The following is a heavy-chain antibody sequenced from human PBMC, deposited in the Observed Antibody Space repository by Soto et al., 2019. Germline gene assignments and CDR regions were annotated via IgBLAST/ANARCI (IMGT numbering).Heavy chain of an antibody. Sequence: QITLKESGPALVKPTQTLTLTCTFSGFSLSTSGAGVGWIRQPPGKALELLALIYCDDDKRYSPSLKSRLTITKDTSKNQVALTMTNMDPVDTATYYCARMTTVTTSFDYWGQGTLVTVSS. CDR1: GFSLSTSGAG. V-gene: IGHV2-5*02. J-gene: IGHJ4*02. CDR3: ARMTTVTTSFDY. CDR2: IYCDDDK. D-gene: IGHD4-17*01.